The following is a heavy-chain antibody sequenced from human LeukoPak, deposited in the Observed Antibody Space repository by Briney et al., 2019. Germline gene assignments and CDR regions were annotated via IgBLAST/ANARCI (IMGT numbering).Heavy chain of an antibody. J-gene: IGHJ4*02. CDR3: ARGSYYYDSSGYYY. D-gene: IGHD3-22*01. CDR1: GFTFSSYG. V-gene: IGHV3-33*01. CDR2: IWYDGSNK. Sequence: PGGSLRLSCAASGFTFSSYGMHWVRQAPGKGLEWVAVIWYDGSNKYYADSVKGRFTISRDNSKNTLYLQMNSLRAEDTAVYYCARGSYYYDSSGYYYWGQGTPVTVSS.